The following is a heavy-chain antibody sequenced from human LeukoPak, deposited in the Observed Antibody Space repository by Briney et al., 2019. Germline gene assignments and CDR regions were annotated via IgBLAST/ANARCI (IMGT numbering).Heavy chain of an antibody. J-gene: IGHJ4*02. CDR3: AKNGVPVRI. D-gene: IGHD4-17*01. CDR1: GFTFSTYA. V-gene: IGHV3-23*01. Sequence: PGGSLRLSCAASGFTFSTYAMSWVRQAPGKGLEWVSAIGGDGDSTYYADSVKGRFIISRDNSKNTLYLQMNSLRAEDTALYYCAKNGVPVRIWGQGTLVTVSS. CDR2: IGGDGDST.